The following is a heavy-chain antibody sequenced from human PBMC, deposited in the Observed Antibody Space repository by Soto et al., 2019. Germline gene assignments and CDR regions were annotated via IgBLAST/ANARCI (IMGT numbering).Heavy chain of an antibody. J-gene: IGHJ4*01. D-gene: IGHD6-13*01. Sequence: SETLSLTCTVSGGSISSYYWSWIRQPPGKGLEWIGYIYYSGSTNYNPSLKSRVTLSLDTSKNQLSLILYSVTAADTGVYYCARYSAASGTYYFDYWGPGTLVTVAS. CDR2: IYYSGST. CDR3: ARYSAASGTYYFDY. CDR1: GGSISSYY. V-gene: IGHV4-59*12.